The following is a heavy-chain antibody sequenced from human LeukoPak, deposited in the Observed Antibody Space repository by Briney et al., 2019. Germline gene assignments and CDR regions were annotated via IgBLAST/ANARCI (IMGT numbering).Heavy chain of an antibody. Sequence: SETLSLTCTVSGGSISSSSYYWGWIRQPPGKGLEWIGSIYYSGSTYYNPSLKSRVTISVDTSKNQFSLKLSSVTAADTAVYYCARGIRVTIFGVPSTGGWFDPWAREPWSPSPQ. V-gene: IGHV4-39*07. CDR1: GGSISSSSYY. CDR2: IYYSGST. J-gene: IGHJ5*02. D-gene: IGHD3-3*01. CDR3: ARGIRVTIFGVPSTGGWFDP.